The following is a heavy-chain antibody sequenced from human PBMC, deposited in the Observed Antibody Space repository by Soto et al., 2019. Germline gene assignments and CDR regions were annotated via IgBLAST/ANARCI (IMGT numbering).Heavy chain of an antibody. Sequence: QVQLVESGGGVVQPGRSLRLSCAASGFTFSSYAMHWVRQAPGKGLEWVAVISYDGSNKYYADSVKGRFTISRDNSKNTLYLQMNSRRAEDTAVYYCARGYDAFDIWGQGTMVTVSS. D-gene: IGHD5-18*01. V-gene: IGHV3-30-3*01. CDR1: GFTFSSYA. CDR3: ARGYDAFDI. J-gene: IGHJ3*02. CDR2: ISYDGSNK.